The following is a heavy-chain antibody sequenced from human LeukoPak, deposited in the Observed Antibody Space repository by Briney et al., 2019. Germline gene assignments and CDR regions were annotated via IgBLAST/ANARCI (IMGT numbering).Heavy chain of an antibody. Sequence: ASVKVSCKASGYTFTSYYMHWVRQAPGQGLEWMGIINPSGGSTSYAQKFQGRVTITTDESTSTAYMELSSLRSEDTAVYYCARESTIRFLEWYHFDYWGQGTLVTVSS. CDR2: INPSGGST. D-gene: IGHD3-3*01. CDR3: ARESTIRFLEWYHFDY. V-gene: IGHV1-46*01. CDR1: GYTFTSYY. J-gene: IGHJ4*02.